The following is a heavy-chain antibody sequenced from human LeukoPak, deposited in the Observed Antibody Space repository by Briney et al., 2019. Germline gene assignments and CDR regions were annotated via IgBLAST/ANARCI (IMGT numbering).Heavy chain of an antibody. Sequence: ASVKVSCKASGYTFTSYDINWVRQATGQGLEWMGWMNPNSGNTGYAQKFQGRVTMTRNTSISTAYMELSSLRSEDTAVYYCARGRDYYDSSGCYRNNWFDPWGQGTLVTVSS. CDR3: ARGRDYYDSSGCYRNNWFDP. CDR1: GYTFTSYD. D-gene: IGHD3-22*01. CDR2: MNPNSGNT. V-gene: IGHV1-8*01. J-gene: IGHJ5*02.